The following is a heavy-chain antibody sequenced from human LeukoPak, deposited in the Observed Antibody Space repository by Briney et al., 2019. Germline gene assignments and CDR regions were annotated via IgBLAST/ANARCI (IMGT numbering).Heavy chain of an antibody. CDR2: FDPEDGET. CDR1: GYTLTELS. V-gene: IGHV1-24*01. J-gene: IGHJ4*02. CDR3: ATRRGELPDVCFDY. Sequence: GASVKVSCKVSGYTLTELSMHWVRQAPGKGLEWMGGFDPEDGETIYAQKFQGRVTMTEDTSTDTAYMELSSLRSEDTAVYYCATRRGELPDVCFDYWGQGTLVTVSS. D-gene: IGHD1-26*01.